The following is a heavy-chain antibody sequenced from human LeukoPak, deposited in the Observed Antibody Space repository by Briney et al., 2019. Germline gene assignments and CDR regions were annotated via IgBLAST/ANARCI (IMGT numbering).Heavy chain of an antibody. J-gene: IGHJ4*02. D-gene: IGHD6-6*01. Sequence: SETLSLTCTVSGGSISTYYWSWIRRPPGKGLEWIAYVHASGPTNYNPSLKSRITISVDTSKNQFSLKLSSVTAADTAVYYCARHDAGIAARPFDNWGQGTLVTVSS. CDR3: ARHDAGIAARPFDN. CDR2: VHASGPT. V-gene: IGHV4-4*09. CDR1: GGSISTYY.